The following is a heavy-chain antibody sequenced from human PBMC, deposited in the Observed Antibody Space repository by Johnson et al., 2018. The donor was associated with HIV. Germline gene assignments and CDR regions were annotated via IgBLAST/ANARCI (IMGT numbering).Heavy chain of an antibody. CDR1: GFTFSSYA. D-gene: IGHD3-16*02. J-gene: IGHJ3*02. CDR2: ISYDGSNK. Sequence: QMHLVESGGGVVQPGRSLRLSCAASGFTFSSYAMHWVRQAPGKGLEWVAVISYDGSNKYYVDSVKGRLTIYRDNAKNSLYLQVNSLRAEDMTVYYRVRDHRSNSYYDYVWGSYRYFGGGGFDIWGQGTMVSLF. CDR3: VRDHRSNSYYDYVWGSYRYFGGGGFDI. V-gene: IGHV3-30-3*01.